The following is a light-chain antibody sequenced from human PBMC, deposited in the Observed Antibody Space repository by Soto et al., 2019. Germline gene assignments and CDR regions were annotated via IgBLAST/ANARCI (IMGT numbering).Light chain of an antibody. CDR3: AGWDDSLNGYV. CDR1: SSNIGSNT. Sequence: QSVLTQAPSASGTPGQRVTISCSGSSSNIGSNTVNWYQQLPGTAPKLLIYTNNQRPSGVPERFSGSKSGTSASLAISGLQSEDEADYYCAGWDDSLNGYVFGTGTKVTVL. J-gene: IGLJ1*01. CDR2: TNN. V-gene: IGLV1-44*01.